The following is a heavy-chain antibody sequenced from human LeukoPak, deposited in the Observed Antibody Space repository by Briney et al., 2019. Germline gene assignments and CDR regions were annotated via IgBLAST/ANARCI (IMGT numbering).Heavy chain of an antibody. D-gene: IGHD5-18*01. J-gene: IGHJ4*02. CDR3: ARLPSYGYQDY. Sequence: ASVKVSCKASGYTFTSYGISWVRPAPGQGLEWMGWISAYNGNTNYAQKLQGRVTMTTDTSTSTAYMGLRSLRSDDTAVYYCARLPSYGYQDYWGQGTLVTVSS. V-gene: IGHV1-18*01. CDR1: GYTFTSYG. CDR2: ISAYNGNT.